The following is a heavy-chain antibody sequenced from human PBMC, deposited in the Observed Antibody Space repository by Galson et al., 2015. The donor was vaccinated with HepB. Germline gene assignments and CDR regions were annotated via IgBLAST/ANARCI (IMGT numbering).Heavy chain of an antibody. CDR2: INPSGGST. CDR1: GYTFTSYY. Sequence: SVKVSCKASGYTFTSYYMHWVRQAPGQGLEWMGIINPSGGSTSYAQKFQGRVTMTRDTSTSTVYMELSSLRSEDTAVYYCARDPLYYYDSSGYPNHDAFDIWGKGTMVTVSS. CDR3: ARDPLYYYDSSGYPNHDAFDI. D-gene: IGHD3-22*01. J-gene: IGHJ3*02. V-gene: IGHV1-46*01.